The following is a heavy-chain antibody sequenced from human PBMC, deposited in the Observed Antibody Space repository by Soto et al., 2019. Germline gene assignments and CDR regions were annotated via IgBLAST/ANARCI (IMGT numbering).Heavy chain of an antibody. CDR1: GFSLSTSGVG. V-gene: IGHV2-5*02. CDR3: AHQSSYYEPFDY. Sequence: QITLKESGPTLVKPTQTLTLTCTFSGFSLSTSGVGVGWIRQPPGKALEWLALIYWDDDKRYSPSLKSRLTIPNDTSKNQVALTMTNMAPVDAATYYCAHQSSYYEPFDYGGQGTVVAFS. J-gene: IGHJ4*02. CDR2: IYWDDDK. D-gene: IGHD3-22*01.